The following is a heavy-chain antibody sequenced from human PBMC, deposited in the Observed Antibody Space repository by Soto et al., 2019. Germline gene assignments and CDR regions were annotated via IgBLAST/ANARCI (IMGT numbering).Heavy chain of an antibody. Sequence: ASVKVSCKASGYTFTSYGISWVRQAPGQGLEWMGWISAYNGNTNYAQKLQGRVTMTTDTSTSTAYMELRSLRSDDTAVYYCAGDRPPRFILLGPWFDPWGQGTLVTVSS. J-gene: IGHJ5*02. CDR3: AGDRPPRFILLGPWFDP. V-gene: IGHV1-18*01. CDR2: ISAYNGNT. D-gene: IGHD3-10*01. CDR1: GYTFTSYG.